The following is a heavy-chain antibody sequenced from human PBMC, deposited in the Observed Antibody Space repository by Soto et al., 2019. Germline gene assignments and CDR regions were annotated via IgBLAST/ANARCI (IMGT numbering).Heavy chain of an antibody. V-gene: IGHV3-21*01. CDR2: ISSRSTYI. CDR1: GFTFSDDA. J-gene: IGHJ4*02. D-gene: IGHD3-10*01. Sequence: EVQLVESGGGLVKPGGSLRLSCAASGFTFSDDAMNWVRQAPGKGLEWVSSISSRSTYIYYADSVKGRFTISRDNAKNSLYLQINSLRAEDTAVYYCARGAFTMVRGVNPAVFDDWGQGTLVTVSS. CDR3: ARGAFTMVRGVNPAVFDD.